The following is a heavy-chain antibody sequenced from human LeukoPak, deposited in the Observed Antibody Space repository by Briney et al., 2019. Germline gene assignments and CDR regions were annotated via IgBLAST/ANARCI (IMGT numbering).Heavy chain of an antibody. V-gene: IGHV3-15*01. J-gene: IGHJ5*02. CDR2: IKSKTDGGTT. CDR3: TTAEITMVRGAGQGTYNWFDP. CDR1: GFTFSNAW. D-gene: IGHD3-10*01. Sequence: PGGSLRLSCAASGFTFSNAWMSWVRQAPGKGLEWVGRIKSKTDGGTTDYAAPVKGRFTISRDDSKNTLYLQMNSLKTEDTAVYYCTTAEITMVRGAGQGTYNWFDPWGQGTLVTVSS.